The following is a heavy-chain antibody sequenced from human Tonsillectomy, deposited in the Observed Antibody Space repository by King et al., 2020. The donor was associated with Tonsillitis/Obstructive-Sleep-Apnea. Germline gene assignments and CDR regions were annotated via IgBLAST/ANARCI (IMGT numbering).Heavy chain of an antibody. J-gene: IGHJ4*02. V-gene: IGHV3-43*01. CDR1: GFTFDDYT. D-gene: IGHD1-26*01. CDR2: ISWDGGST. CDR3: TKAPYSGSYFDY. Sequence: VQLVESGGVVVQPGGSLRLSCAASGFTFDDYTMHWVRQAPGKGLEWVSLISWDGGSTNYADSVKGRSTNSRDNSKNSLYLQMNSLRTEDTALYYCTKAPYSGSYFDYWGQGTLVTVSS.